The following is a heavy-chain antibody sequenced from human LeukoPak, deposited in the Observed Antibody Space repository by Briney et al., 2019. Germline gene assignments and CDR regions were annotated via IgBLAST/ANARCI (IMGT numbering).Heavy chain of an antibody. J-gene: IGHJ3*02. CDR2: IYTSGST. Sequence: KASETLSLTCTVSGGSTGNYHWNWIRQPAGQGLEWIGRIYTSGSTNYNASLKSRVTMSLDTSEGHFSLKLKSVTAADTAMYYCAREPEDYGSGVFDIWGQGIMVTVSS. CDR3: AREPEDYGSGVFDI. V-gene: IGHV4-4*07. CDR1: GGSTGNYH. D-gene: IGHD3-10*01.